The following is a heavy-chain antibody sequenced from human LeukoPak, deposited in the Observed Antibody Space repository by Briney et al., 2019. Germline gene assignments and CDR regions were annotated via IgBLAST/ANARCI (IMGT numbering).Heavy chain of an antibody. V-gene: IGHV4-4*02. D-gene: IGHD6-19*01. CDR2: IYHSGST. CDR1: GGSLSSSNW. CDR3: ARDWSTSGWYIDSLYWYFDL. J-gene: IGHJ2*01. Sequence: SETLSLTCAVSGGSLSSSNWWSWVRQPPGKGLEWIGEIYHSGSTNYNPSLKSRVTISVDKSKNQFSLKLSSVTAADTAVYYCARDWSTSGWYIDSLYWYFDLWGRGTLVTVSS.